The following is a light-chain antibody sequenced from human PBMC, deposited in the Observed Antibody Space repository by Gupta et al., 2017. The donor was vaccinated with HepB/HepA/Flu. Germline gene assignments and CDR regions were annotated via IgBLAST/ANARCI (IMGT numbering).Light chain of an antibody. CDR1: QSISSW. J-gene: IGKJ2*01. Sequence: DIQITQSPSTLSASVGDRVTITCRASQSISSWLAWYQQKPGKAPKLLIYKASSLDSGVPSRFSGSGSGTEFTLTISSLQPDDFATYYCQQYKSYPYTFGQGTKLEIK. V-gene: IGKV1-5*03. CDR3: QQYKSYPYT. CDR2: KAS.